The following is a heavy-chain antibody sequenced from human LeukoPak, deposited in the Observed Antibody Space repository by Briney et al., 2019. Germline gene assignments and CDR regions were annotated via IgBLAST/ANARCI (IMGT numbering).Heavy chain of an antibody. V-gene: IGHV3-21*01. CDR1: GFTFSSCG. CDR2: IGPTGTDR. J-gene: IGHJ4*02. Sequence: KPGVSLRLSCAASGFTFSSCGFNWVRQAPGKGLEWDSSIGPTGTDRYYADSVRGRFTISRDNAKNSMYLQMDSLRDEDTAVYYCATETIGRHYDYWGQGTLLTVSS. D-gene: IGHD1-14*01. CDR3: ATETIGRHYDY.